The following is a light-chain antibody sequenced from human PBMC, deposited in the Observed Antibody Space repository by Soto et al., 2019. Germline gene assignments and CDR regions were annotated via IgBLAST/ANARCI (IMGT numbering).Light chain of an antibody. Sequence: DIPMTQSPSTMSASVGDRVTITCRASQCISNWLAWYQQKPGKAPKHLIYDASSWETGVPSRFSGRGSGTEFAITISGVEPDDFAAYDSHQHATLPRTLGQGTRLDIK. V-gene: IGKV1-5*01. CDR3: HQHATLPRT. CDR2: DAS. CDR1: QCISNW. J-gene: IGKJ2*02.